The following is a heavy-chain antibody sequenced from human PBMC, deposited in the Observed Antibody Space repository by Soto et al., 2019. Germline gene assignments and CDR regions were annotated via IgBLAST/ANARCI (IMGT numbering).Heavy chain of an antibody. CDR3: ATVLVGATIWFDP. CDR1: GGSISSGGYY. Sequence: PSETLSLTCTVSGGSISSGGYYWSWIRHHPGKGLEWIGYIYYSGSTYYNPSLKSRVTISVDTSKNQFSLKLSSVTAADTAVYYCATVLVGATIWFDPWGQGTLVTVSS. V-gene: IGHV4-31*03. D-gene: IGHD1-26*01. CDR2: IYYSGST. J-gene: IGHJ5*02.